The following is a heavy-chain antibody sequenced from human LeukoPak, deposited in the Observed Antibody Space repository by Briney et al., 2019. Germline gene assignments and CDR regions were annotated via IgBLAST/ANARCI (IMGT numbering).Heavy chain of an antibody. CDR1: GGTFSSYA. J-gene: IGHJ4*02. Sequence: ASVKVSCKASGGTFSSYAISWVRQAPGQGLEWMGRIIPILGIANYAQKFQGRVTITADKSTSTAYMELSSLRPEDTAVYYCARDRYYGSGSYSDYWGQGTLVTVSS. CDR2: IIPILGIA. D-gene: IGHD3-10*01. CDR3: ARDRYYGSGSYSDY. V-gene: IGHV1-69*04.